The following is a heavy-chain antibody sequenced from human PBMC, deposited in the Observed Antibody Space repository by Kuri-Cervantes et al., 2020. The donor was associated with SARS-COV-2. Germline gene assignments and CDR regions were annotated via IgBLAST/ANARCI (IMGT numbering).Heavy chain of an antibody. CDR2: IYYSRRS. CDR1: GGSISSYY. J-gene: IGHJ4*02. Sequence: SKTLSLSSTVAGGSISSYYWSWFRQLPGKRLEWNGYIYYSRRSTYNSSLKSRGTISDDAPKNQFALKLSSVTAADTAVYYCARGGGYSNLGYYFDYWGQGTLVTVSS. D-gene: IGHD4-11*01. CDR3: ARGGGYSNLGYYFDY. V-gene: IGHV4-59*01.